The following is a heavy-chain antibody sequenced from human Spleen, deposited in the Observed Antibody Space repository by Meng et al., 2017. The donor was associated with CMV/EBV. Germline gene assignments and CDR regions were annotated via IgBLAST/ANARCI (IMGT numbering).Heavy chain of an antibody. V-gene: IGHV3-74*01. CDR1: GFTFRNYW. D-gene: IGHD4-17*01. J-gene: IGHJ4*02. Sequence: GESLKISCAASGFTFRNYWMHWVRQVPGKGLVWVSRINDDASSITCADSVKGRFTISRDNAKNTLFLQMNSLRAEDAALYYCVRVADFGDYGDFWGQGILVTVSS. CDR3: VRVADFGDYGDF. CDR2: INDDASSI.